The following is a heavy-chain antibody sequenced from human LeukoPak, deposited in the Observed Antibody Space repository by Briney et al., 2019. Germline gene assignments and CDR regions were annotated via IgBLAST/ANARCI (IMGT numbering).Heavy chain of an antibody. D-gene: IGHD2/OR15-2a*01. Sequence: TGGSLRLSCAASGFTFSSYAMHWVRQAPGKGLEWVAVISYDGSNENYADSVKGRFTISRDNSKNTLYLQMNSLRGDDTAVYFRARGGNIYLSGKIKIFEDWGQGILVTVSS. CDR2: ISYDGSNE. J-gene: IGHJ4*02. CDR3: ARGGNIYLSGKIKIFED. V-gene: IGHV3-30-3*01. CDR1: GFTFSSYA.